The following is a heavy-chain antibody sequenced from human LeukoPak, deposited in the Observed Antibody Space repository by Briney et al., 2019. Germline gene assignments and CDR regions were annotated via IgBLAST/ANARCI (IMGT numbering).Heavy chain of an antibody. J-gene: IGHJ3*02. CDR1: GFTFSSYS. CDR3: ARAREKYYDILTGHYGGESDI. V-gene: IGHV3-21*01. CDR2: ISSSSSYI. Sequence: GGSLRLSCAASGFTFSSYSMNWVRQAPGKGLEWVSSISSSSSYIYYADSVKGRFTISRDNAKNSLYLQMNSLRAEDTAVYYCARAREKYYDILTGHYGGESDIWGQGTMVTVSS. D-gene: IGHD3-9*01.